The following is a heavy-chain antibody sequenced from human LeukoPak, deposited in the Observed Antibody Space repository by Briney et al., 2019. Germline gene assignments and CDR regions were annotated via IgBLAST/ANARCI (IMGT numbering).Heavy chain of an antibody. J-gene: IGHJ6*04. CDR1: GFTVSSNY. CDR3: ARDTDYSGMDV. Sequence: GGSLRLSCAASGFTVSSNYMSWVRQARGAGLEWVSLIYSGGYSGVNTYYADSVKGRFTVSRDNSKNTLYLQMNSLRAEDTAVYYCARDTDYSGMDVWGKGTTVTVSS. V-gene: IGHV3-66*03. D-gene: IGHD4-17*01. CDR2: IYSGGYSGVNT.